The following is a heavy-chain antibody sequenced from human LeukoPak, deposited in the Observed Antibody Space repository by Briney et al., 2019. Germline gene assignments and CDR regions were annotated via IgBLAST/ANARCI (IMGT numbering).Heavy chain of an antibody. Sequence: GGSLRLSCAASGFIFSNYGMTWVRQAPGKGLEWVSSITGGGGTTYYADSVKGRFTISRDNSKSTLYLQMNSLRAEDTAVYYCATPSGGYWGQGTLVTVSS. CDR2: ITGGGGTT. CDR3: ATPSGGY. V-gene: IGHV3-23*01. D-gene: IGHD6-25*01. CDR1: GFIFSNYG. J-gene: IGHJ4*02.